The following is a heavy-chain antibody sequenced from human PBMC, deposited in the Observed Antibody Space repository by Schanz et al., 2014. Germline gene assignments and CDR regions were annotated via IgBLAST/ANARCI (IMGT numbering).Heavy chain of an antibody. D-gene: IGHD1-20*01. CDR2: ISGTGGNT. Sequence: EVQLLESGGGLVQPGGSLRLSCAASGFTFSSYSFNWVRQAPGKGLLWVSSISGTGGNTYYADSVKGRFTISRDNSKNTVYLQMNSLRAEDTAVYYCANNWNLDYWGQGTLVTVSS. V-gene: IGHV3-23*01. CDR3: ANNWNLDY. J-gene: IGHJ4*02. CDR1: GFTFSSYS.